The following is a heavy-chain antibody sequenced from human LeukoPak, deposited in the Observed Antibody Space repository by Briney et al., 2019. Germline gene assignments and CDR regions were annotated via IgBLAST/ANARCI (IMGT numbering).Heavy chain of an antibody. CDR1: GGSVSSHY. J-gene: IGHJ4*02. Sequence: SETLSLTCTVSGGSVSSHYWSWIRQPPGKGLEWIGYIYYSGSTNYNPSLKSRVTISVDTSKNQFSLKLSSVTAADTAVYYCARVFSGYDYLDYWGQGTLVTVPS. D-gene: IGHD5-12*01. CDR3: ARVFSGYDYLDY. V-gene: IGHV4-59*02. CDR2: IYYSGST.